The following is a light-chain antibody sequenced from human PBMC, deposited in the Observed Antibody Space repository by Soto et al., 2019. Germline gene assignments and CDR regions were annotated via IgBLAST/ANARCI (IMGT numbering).Light chain of an antibody. V-gene: IGLV2-14*01. CDR2: DVS. Sequence: QSALTQPRSVSGSPGQSVTISCTGTSSDVGGYNYVSWYQQHPGKAPKLIIYDVSTRPSGLSNRFSGSKSGNTASLTISGLQAEDEADYFCSSYASTSTLVVFGGGTKLTVL. CDR3: SSYASTSTLVV. J-gene: IGLJ2*01. CDR1: SSDVGGYNY.